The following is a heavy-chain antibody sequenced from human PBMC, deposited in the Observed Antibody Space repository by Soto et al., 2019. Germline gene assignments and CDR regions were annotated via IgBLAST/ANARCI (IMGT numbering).Heavy chain of an antibody. CDR1: GFTFNTYG. J-gene: IGHJ2*01. CDR3: ARSPQPTRGIHWYFDL. Sequence: QVQLVESGGGVVQPGRSQGLSCAASGFTFNTYGMHWVRQAPGKGLEWVAAISYDGINKYYVDSVKGRFTISRDNSKNTLYVHMNSLRAEDTALYYCARSPQPTRGIHWYFDLWGRGILVTVSS. CDR2: ISYDGINK. V-gene: IGHV3-30*03. D-gene: IGHD1-26*01.